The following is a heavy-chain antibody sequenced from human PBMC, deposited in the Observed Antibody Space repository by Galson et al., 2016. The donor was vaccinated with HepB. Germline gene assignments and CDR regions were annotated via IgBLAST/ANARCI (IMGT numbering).Heavy chain of an antibody. CDR2: INPSGGNT. J-gene: IGHJ4*02. CDR3: ARGPRTYYDFWSAYYTGDY. Sequence: KVSCKASGYTLTNYYVYWVRQAPGHGLEWMGLINPSGGNTLYEQKFQGRVTMTSDTATSTVYMELSSLRSADTAVYYCARGPRTYYDFWSAYYTGDYWGQGTLVTVSS. CDR1: GYTLTNYY. V-gene: IGHV1-46*01. D-gene: IGHD3-3*01.